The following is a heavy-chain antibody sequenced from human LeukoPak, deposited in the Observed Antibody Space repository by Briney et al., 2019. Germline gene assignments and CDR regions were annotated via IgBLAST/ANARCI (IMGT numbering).Heavy chain of an antibody. CDR2: INWDATRT. V-gene: IGHV3-43D*04. CDR3: AKERRGYYMDV. Sequence: GGSLRLSCAASGFTFGDYAMQRVRQAPGKGLEWVSLINWDATRTYYADSVKGRFTISRDNSKNSLSLQMNSLRPEDTALYYCAKERRGYYMDVWGKGTTVTVSS. CDR1: GFTFGDYA. D-gene: IGHD3-10*01. J-gene: IGHJ6*03.